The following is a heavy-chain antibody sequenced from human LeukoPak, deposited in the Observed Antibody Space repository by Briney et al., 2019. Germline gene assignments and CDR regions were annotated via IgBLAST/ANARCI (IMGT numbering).Heavy chain of an antibody. Sequence: GGSLRLSCAASGFTVSSNFMSWVRQAPGKGLGWVTVIYSDGTTYSPDSVKGRFTISRDKTTNTLYLYMHSLRVEDTAMYYRARDYPAFDYWGEGTLVTVSS. CDR3: ARDYPAFDY. CDR2: IYSDGTT. CDR1: GFTVSSNF. V-gene: IGHV3-53*01. J-gene: IGHJ4*02.